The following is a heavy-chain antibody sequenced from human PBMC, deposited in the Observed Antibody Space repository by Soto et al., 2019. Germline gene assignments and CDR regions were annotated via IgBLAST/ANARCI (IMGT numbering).Heavy chain of an antibody. J-gene: IGHJ6*03. V-gene: IGHV5-51*01. Sequence: GESLKISCKGSGYSFTSYWIGWVRQMPGKGLEWMGIIYPGDSDTRYSPSFQGQVTISADKSISTAYLQWSSLKASDTAMYYCARQDLHYYGSGSDWWYMDVWGKGTTVTVSS. CDR1: GYSFTSYW. D-gene: IGHD3-10*01. CDR3: ARQDLHYYGSGSDWWYMDV. CDR2: IYPGDSDT.